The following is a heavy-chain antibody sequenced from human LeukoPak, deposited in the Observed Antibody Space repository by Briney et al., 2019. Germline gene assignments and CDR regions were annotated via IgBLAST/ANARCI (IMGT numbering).Heavy chain of an antibody. CDR3: AKEVYCGRDCYNPGYGVDV. CDR1: GFTFRNYA. Sequence: GGSLRLSCAASGFTFRNYAMSWVRQAPGKGLEWVSGISGSGGSTYYADSVKGRFTISRDNSKNTLSLQMDSLRDEDTATYYCAKEVYCGRDCYNPGYGVDVWGQGTTVTVSS. D-gene: IGHD2-21*02. J-gene: IGHJ6*02. V-gene: IGHV3-23*01. CDR2: ISGSGGST.